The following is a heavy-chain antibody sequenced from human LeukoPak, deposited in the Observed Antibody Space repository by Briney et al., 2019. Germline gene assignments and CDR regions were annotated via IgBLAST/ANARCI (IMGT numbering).Heavy chain of an antibody. J-gene: IGHJ3*02. CDR1: GFTFSSYA. CDR2: ISGSGGST. V-gene: IGHV3-23*01. CDR3: AKDKHSYGSADAFDI. Sequence: PGGSLRLSCAASGFTFSSYAMSWVRQAPGKGLEWVSAISGSGGSTYYADSVKGRFTISRDTSKNTLYLQMNSLRAEDTALYYCAKDKHSYGSADAFDIWGQGTMVTVSS. D-gene: IGHD5-18*01.